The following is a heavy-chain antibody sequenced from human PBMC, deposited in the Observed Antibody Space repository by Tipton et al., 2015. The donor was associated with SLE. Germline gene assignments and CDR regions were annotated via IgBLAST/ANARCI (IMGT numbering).Heavy chain of an antibody. CDR2: INYSGST. D-gene: IGHD2-15*01. V-gene: IGHV4-59*01. CDR3: ARGGWSLGF. CDR1: GGSISSYY. J-gene: IGHJ4*02. Sequence: LRLSRTVSGGSISSYYWSWIRRPPGKALEWIAYINYSGSTNYNPSLKSRVTISVDTSKNQFSLQLNSVTAADTALYYCARGGWSLGFWGRGTLVTVSS.